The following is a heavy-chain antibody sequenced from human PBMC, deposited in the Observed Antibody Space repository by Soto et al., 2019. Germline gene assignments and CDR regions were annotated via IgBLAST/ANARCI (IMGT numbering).Heavy chain of an antibody. J-gene: IGHJ4*02. Sequence: QVPLVQSGAEVKKPGSSVKVSCKASGGTFSSYAISWVRQAPGQGLEWMGGIIPIFGTANYAQKFQGRVTITADKSTSTAYMELSSLRSEDTAVYYCARDGRDGIVGGDYFDYWGQGTLVTVSS. D-gene: IGHD3-22*01. CDR3: ARDGRDGIVGGDYFDY. V-gene: IGHV1-69*06. CDR1: GGTFSSYA. CDR2: IIPIFGTA.